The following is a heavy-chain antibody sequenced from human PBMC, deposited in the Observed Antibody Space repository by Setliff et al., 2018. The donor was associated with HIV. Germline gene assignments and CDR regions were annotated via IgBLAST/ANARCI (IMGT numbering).Heavy chain of an antibody. V-gene: IGHV7-4-1*02. Sequence: ASVKVSCKASGYTFTKFAINWVRQAPGQGLEWMGWINTNTGRPRYAQGFPGRLVFSVDTSVSTAYLQINRLKSEDTAVYYCARFRVTMIVVDCYFDYWGQGTLVTVSS. CDR2: INTNTGRP. D-gene: IGHD3-22*01. J-gene: IGHJ4*02. CDR1: GYTFTKFA. CDR3: ARFRVTMIVVDCYFDY.